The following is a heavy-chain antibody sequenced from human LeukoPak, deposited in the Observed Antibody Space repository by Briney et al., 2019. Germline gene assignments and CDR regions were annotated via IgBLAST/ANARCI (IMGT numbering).Heavy chain of an antibody. CDR2: FYISGST. V-gene: IGHV4-4*07. CDR3: ARDFLLQSEGLFAY. D-gene: IGHD4-11*01. CDR1: GGSISSYY. Sequence: KPSETLSLTCTVSGGSISSYYWSWIRQPAGKGLEWIGRFYISGSTNYNPSLKSRVTMSVDTSKNQFSLRLNSVTAADTAVYYCARDFLLQSEGLFAYWGQGSLVTVSS. J-gene: IGHJ4*02.